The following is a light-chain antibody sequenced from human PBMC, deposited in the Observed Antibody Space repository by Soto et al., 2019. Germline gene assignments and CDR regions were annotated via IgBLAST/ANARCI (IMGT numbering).Light chain of an antibody. V-gene: IGKV1-27*01. J-gene: IGKJ1*01. CDR1: QDIGNY. Sequence: DIQMTQSPSSLSASVGDRVSITCRASQDIGNYLAWFQQKLGRVPKLLIHTASSLQSGVPSRFSGSGSGSDFTLTISSLQPEDVATYFCQKYDSAPQTFGQGTKVEIK. CDR2: TAS. CDR3: QKYDSAPQT.